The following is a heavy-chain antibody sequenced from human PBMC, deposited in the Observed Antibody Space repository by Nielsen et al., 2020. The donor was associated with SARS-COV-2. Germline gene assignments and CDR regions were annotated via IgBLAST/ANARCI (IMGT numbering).Heavy chain of an antibody. J-gene: IGHJ6*02. D-gene: IGHD6-13*01. CDR3: ARGQQLVLFKNYGMDV. Sequence: GESLKISCAASGFTFSSYWMHWVRQAPGKGLVWVSRINSDGSSTSYADSVKGRFTISRDNAKNTLYLQMNSLRAEDTAVYYCARGQQLVLFKNYGMDVWGQGTTVTVSS. V-gene: IGHV3-74*01. CDR2: INSDGSST. CDR1: GFTFSSYW.